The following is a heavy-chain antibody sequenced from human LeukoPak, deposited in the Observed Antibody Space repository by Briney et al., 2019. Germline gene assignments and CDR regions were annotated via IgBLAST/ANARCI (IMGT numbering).Heavy chain of an antibody. J-gene: IGHJ1*01. V-gene: IGHV3-23*01. D-gene: IGHD1-26*01. CDR3: AKDLPAIVGATFMGYFQH. Sequence: GGSLRLSCAASGFTFSSYWMHWVRQAPGKGLEWVSAISGSGGSTYYADSVKGRFTISRDNSKNTLYLQMNSLRAEDTAVYYCAKDLPAIVGATFMGYFQHWGQGTLVTVSS. CDR1: GFTFSSYW. CDR2: ISGSGGST.